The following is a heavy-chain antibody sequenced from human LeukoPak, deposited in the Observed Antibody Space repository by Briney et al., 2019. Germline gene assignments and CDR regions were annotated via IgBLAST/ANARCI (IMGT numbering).Heavy chain of an antibody. Sequence: GESLKISCRYSGYSFASYWLGWVRHIPGKGLEWIGVIYPGDSDTRYSPSFEGQVTISGDKSTSSAFLQWRSLRASDTAMYYCARRSYEGSTSAFDIWGQGTMVIVSA. V-gene: IGHV5-51*01. CDR1: GYSFASYW. J-gene: IGHJ3*02. CDR2: IYPGDSDT. D-gene: IGHD2/OR15-2a*01. CDR3: ARRSYEGSTSAFDI.